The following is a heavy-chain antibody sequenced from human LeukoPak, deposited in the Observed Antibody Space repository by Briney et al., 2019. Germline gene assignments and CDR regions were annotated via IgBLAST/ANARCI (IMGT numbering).Heavy chain of an antibody. CDR1: GFTFSSYG. CDR2: ISGSGGST. V-gene: IGHV3-23*01. Sequence: GGSLRLSCAASGFTFSSYGMSQVRQAPGKGLEWVSVISGSGGSTYYADSVKGRFTISRDNSKNTLYLQMNSLRAEDTAVYYCAKVGGIVVLPAAIPRMGLFNVWGKGTTVTISS. D-gene: IGHD2-2*01. CDR3: AKVGGIVVLPAAIPRMGLFNV. J-gene: IGHJ6*04.